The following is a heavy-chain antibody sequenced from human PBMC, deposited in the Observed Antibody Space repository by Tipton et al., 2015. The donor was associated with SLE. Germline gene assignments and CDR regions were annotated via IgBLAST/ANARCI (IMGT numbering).Heavy chain of an antibody. CDR2: INHSGST. D-gene: IGHD6-13*01. CDR1: GGSISSGSYY. Sequence: TLSLTCTVSGGSISSGSYYWSWIRQPPGKGLEWIGEINHSGSTNYNPSLKSRVTISVDTSKNQFSLKLSSVTAADTAVYYCARGGKQQLVHGIDYWGQGTLVTVSS. V-gene: IGHV4-39*07. J-gene: IGHJ4*02. CDR3: ARGGKQQLVHGIDY.